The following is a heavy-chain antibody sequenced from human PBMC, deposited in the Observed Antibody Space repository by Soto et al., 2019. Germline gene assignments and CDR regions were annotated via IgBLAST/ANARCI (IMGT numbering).Heavy chain of an antibody. D-gene: IGHD3-16*02. CDR3: ARPLMITFGGVIVISWFDP. CDR2: IYYSGST. J-gene: IGHJ5*02. V-gene: IGHV4-39*01. Sequence: SETLSLTCTVSGGSISSSSYYCGWIRQPPGKGLEWIGSIYYSGSTYYNPSLKSRVTISVDTSKNQLSLKLSSVTAADTAVYYCARPLMITFGGVIVISWFDPRAQRTPVTVSS. CDR1: GGSISSSSYY.